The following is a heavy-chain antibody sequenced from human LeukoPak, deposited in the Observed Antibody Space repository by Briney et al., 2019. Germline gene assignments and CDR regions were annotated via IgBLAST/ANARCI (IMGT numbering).Heavy chain of an antibody. CDR3: AREPPPQYYYYYYMDV. CDR2: ISSSGSTI. J-gene: IGHJ6*03. V-gene: IGHV3-11*01. CDR1: GFTFSDYY. Sequence: GGSLRLSCAASGFTFSDYYMSWIRQAPGKGLEWVSYISSSGSTIYYADSVKGRFTISRDNAKNSLYLQMNSLRAEDTAVYYCAREPPPQYYYYYYMDVWGEGTTVTVSS.